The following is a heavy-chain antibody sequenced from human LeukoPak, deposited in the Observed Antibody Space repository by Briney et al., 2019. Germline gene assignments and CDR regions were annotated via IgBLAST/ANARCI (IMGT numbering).Heavy chain of an antibody. CDR1: GFTFDDYA. CDR2: ISWNSGSI. V-gene: IGHV3-9*01. CDR3: ARDPCIAAAGYDY. D-gene: IGHD6-13*01. Sequence: PGGSLRLSCAASGFTFDDYAMHWVRQAPGKGLEWVSGISWNSGSIGYADSVKGRFTISRDNAKNSLYLQMNSLRAEDTAVYYCARDPCIAAAGYDYWGQGTLVTVSS. J-gene: IGHJ4*02.